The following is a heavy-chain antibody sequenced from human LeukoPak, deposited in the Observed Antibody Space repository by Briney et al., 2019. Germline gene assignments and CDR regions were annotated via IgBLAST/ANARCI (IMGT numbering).Heavy chain of an antibody. V-gene: IGHV3-30*02. J-gene: IGHJ5*02. Sequence: GGSLRLSCAASGFTFSTYGMHWVRQAPGQRLEWVAFIRYDGSNQYYPDSVKGRFTISRDNSMNTLYLQMNSLRAEDTALYYCAKGSYCSSTSCYFGWFDPWGLGTLVTVSS. CDR2: IRYDGSNQ. CDR3: AKGSYCSSTSCYFGWFDP. D-gene: IGHD2-2*01. CDR1: GFTFSTYG.